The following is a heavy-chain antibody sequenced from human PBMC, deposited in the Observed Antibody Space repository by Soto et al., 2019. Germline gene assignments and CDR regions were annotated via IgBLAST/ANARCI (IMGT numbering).Heavy chain of an antibody. Sequence: QITLKESGPTLVKPTQTLTLTCTFSGFSPSTSGVGVGWIRQPPGKALEWLALIYWNDDKRYSPSLKSRLTITKDTSKNQVVLTMTNVDPVDTATYYCAHSEVGVLRRASTFDYWGQGTLVTVSS. V-gene: IGHV2-5*01. D-gene: IGHD3-16*01. CDR3: AHSEVGVLRRASTFDY. CDR1: GFSPSTSGVG. J-gene: IGHJ4*02. CDR2: IYWNDDK.